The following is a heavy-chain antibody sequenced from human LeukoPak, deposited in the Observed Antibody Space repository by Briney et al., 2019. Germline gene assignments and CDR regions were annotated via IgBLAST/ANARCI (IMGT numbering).Heavy chain of an antibody. D-gene: IGHD3-3*01. CDR1: GFTFSSYS. CDR2: ISSSSSTI. Sequence: GGSLRLSCAASGFTFSSYSMNWVRQAPGKGLEWVSYISSSSSTIYYADSVKGRFTISRDNAKNSLYLQMNSLRAEDTAVYYCARDKLYDFWSGYLDYWGQGTLVTVSS. J-gene: IGHJ4*02. V-gene: IGHV3-48*04. CDR3: ARDKLYDFWSGYLDY.